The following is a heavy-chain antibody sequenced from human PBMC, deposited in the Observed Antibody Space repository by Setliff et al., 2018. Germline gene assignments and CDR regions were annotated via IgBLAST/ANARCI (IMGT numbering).Heavy chain of an antibody. D-gene: IGHD6-13*01. V-gene: IGHV4-39*07. J-gene: IGHJ5*02. CDR3: ARGSAGIYDP. Sequence: SETLSLTCTVSGGSINSMSYYWGWIRQPPGKGLEWIGSIYHSGSSYYNPSLRSRVTISVDTSKNQLSLKLDSLTAADTAVYFCARGSAGIYDPWGQGRLVTVSS. CDR1: GGSINSMSYY. CDR2: IYHSGSS.